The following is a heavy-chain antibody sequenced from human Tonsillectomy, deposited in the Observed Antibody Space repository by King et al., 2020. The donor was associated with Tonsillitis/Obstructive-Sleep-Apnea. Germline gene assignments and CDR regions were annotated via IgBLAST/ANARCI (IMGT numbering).Heavy chain of an antibody. J-gene: IGHJ4*02. Sequence: QLQESGPGLVKPSGTLSLTCAVSGGSISSNNWWSWVRQPPGRGLEWIGEIYQNGKTNFNPSLKSRITMSVDKSKNQFSLKVNSVTAADTAVYYCARSRIVEDRGVGLDCWGQGILVTVSS. D-gene: IGHD1-26*01. V-gene: IGHV4-4*02. CDR2: IYQNGKT. CDR1: GGSISSNNW. CDR3: ARSRIVEDRGVGLDC.